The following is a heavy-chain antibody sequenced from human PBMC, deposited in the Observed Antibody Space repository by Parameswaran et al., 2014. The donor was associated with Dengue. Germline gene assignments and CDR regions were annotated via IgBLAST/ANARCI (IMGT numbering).Heavy chain of an antibody. V-gene: IGHV5-51*01. Sequence: VRQMPGKGLEWMGIIYPGDSDTRYSPSFQGQVTISADKSISTAYLQWSSLKASDTAMYYCARQGDYGGNSGDYWGQGTLVTVSS. CDR3: ARQGDYGGNSGDY. D-gene: IGHD4-23*01. J-gene: IGHJ4*02. CDR2: IYPGDSDT.